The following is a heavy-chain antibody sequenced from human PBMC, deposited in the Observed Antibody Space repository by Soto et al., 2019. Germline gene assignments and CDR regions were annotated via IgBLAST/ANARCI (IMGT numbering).Heavy chain of an antibody. J-gene: IGHJ6*02. CDR3: ASQIFWSGSTAHGMDV. D-gene: IGHD3-3*01. V-gene: IGHV3-33*01. Sequence: PGGSLRLSCAASGVTFSTYGMDWVRQAPGKGLEWVAVIWFDGTKKYYADSVNGRFTISRDNSKNTLYLQMNSLRAEDTAVYYCASQIFWSGSTAHGMDVWGQGTAVTVSS. CDR1: GVTFSTYG. CDR2: IWFDGTKK.